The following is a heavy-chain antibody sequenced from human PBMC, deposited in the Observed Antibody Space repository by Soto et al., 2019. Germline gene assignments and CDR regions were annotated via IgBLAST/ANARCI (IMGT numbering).Heavy chain of an antibody. CDR1: GFPFSNYS. Sequence: GGSLRLSCAASGFPFSNYSMNWVRQAPGKGLEWVSSISSSSSYIYYADSVKGRFTISRDNAKNSLYLQMNSLRAEDTAVYYCARVVYYDSSGYSIWGQGTMVTVSS. CDR2: ISSSSSYI. CDR3: ARVVYYDSSGYSI. D-gene: IGHD3-22*01. J-gene: IGHJ3*02. V-gene: IGHV3-21*01.